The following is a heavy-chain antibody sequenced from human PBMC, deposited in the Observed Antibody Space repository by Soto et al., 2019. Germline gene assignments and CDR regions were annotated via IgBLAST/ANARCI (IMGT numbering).Heavy chain of an antibody. J-gene: IGHJ4*02. CDR1: GFIFSSYG. Sequence: QVQLVESGGGVVQPGRSLRLSCAASGFIFSSYGMHWVRQAPGKGLEWVAVISYDGSNKYYADSVKGRFTISRDNSKNTLYLQMNSLRAEDTAVYYCAKVRGTYYYDSSGLDYWGQGTLVTVSS. V-gene: IGHV3-30*18. CDR2: ISYDGSNK. D-gene: IGHD3-22*01. CDR3: AKVRGTYYYDSSGLDY.